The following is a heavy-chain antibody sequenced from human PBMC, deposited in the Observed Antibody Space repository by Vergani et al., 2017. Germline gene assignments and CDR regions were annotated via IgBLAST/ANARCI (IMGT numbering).Heavy chain of an antibody. J-gene: IGHJ3*02. CDR2: LSASDRRT. CDR3: AKVGRSEVAGTFGAFDI. D-gene: IGHD6-19*01. V-gene: IGHV3-23*01. Sequence: EVQLLESGGDLVQPGGSLRLSCAASGFTFIMHAMSWVRQAPGKGLEWVSTLSASDRRTHYADSVMGRFTISRDISKNTLFLHMNSLRPEDTAVYYCAKVGRSEVAGTFGAFDIWGQGTMVTVSS. CDR1: GFTFIMHA.